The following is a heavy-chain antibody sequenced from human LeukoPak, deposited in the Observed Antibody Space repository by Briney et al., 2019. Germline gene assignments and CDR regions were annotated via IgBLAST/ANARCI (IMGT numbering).Heavy chain of an antibody. J-gene: IGHJ6*03. D-gene: IGHD1-26*01. CDR2: VRYDGSNK. CDR3: AKDLRRIVGATKGMDV. V-gene: IGHV3-30*02. Sequence: GGSLRLSCAASGFTFSSYGMHWVRQAPGKGLEWVAFVRYDGSNKYYADSVKGRFTISRDNSKNTLYLQMNSLRAEDTAVYYCAKDLRRIVGATKGMDVWGKGTTVTVSS. CDR1: GFTFSSYG.